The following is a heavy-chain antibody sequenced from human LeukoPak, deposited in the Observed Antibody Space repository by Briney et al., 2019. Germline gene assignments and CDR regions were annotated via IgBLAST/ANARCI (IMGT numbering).Heavy chain of an antibody. CDR1: AFTFSTYS. J-gene: IGHJ4*02. Sequence: AGSLRLSSAASAFTFSTYSMHWVRQAPGKGLEWVSSISTSSSNIYYADSVKGRFTISRDNAKISLFLQMSGRRAEDTAVYYCAREERRVSSRIDFWGQGTLVTVSS. CDR2: ISTSSSNI. CDR3: AREERRVSSRIDF. V-gene: IGHV3-21*01. D-gene: IGHD1-26*01.